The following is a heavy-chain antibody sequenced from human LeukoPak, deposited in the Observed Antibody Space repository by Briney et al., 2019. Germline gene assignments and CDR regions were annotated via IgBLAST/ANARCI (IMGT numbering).Heavy chain of an antibody. CDR2: IWYDSGSI. D-gene: IGHD3-10*01. Sequence: GGSLRLSCAASGFTFRTYAMHWVRHAPGKGLEWVAAIWYDSGSIQYGDSVKGRFTISRDNSKNTVDLQMNSLRAEDTALYYCAQVVGGPGYFDYWGQGTLVTVSS. J-gene: IGHJ4*02. CDR3: AQVVGGPGYFDY. V-gene: IGHV3-33*01. CDR1: GFTFRTYA.